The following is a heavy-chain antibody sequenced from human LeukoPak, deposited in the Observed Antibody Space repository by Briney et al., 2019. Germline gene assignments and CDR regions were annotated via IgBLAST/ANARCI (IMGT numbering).Heavy chain of an antibody. CDR1: GFTFSTYD. CDR2: ISSSSRTI. J-gene: IGHJ6*02. CDR3: ARLRYYAMDV. V-gene: IGHV3-48*01. Sequence: AGGSLRLSCPASGFTFSTYDMNWVRQAPGKGLEWVSYISSSSRTISYADSVKGRFTISRDNAKNSLYLQMNSLRAEDTAVYYCARLRYYAMDVWGQGTTVTASS.